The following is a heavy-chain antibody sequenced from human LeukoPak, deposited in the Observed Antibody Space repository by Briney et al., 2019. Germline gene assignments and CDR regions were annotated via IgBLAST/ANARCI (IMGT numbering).Heavy chain of an antibody. J-gene: IGHJ5*02. Sequence: GASVKVSCKASGYTFTGYYMHWVRQAPGQGLEWMGWINPDSGGTNYAQKFQGRVTMTRDTSISTAYMALSRLRSDDTAVYYCARVREYYGSGGWFDPWGQGTLVTVSS. CDR3: ARVREYYGSGGWFDP. CDR1: GYTFTGYY. CDR2: INPDSGGT. V-gene: IGHV1-2*02. D-gene: IGHD3-10*01.